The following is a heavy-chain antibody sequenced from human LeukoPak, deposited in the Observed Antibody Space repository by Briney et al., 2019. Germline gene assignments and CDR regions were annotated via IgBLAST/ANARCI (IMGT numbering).Heavy chain of an antibody. J-gene: IGHJ4*02. V-gene: IGHV3-53*01. CDR2: IYTSGIT. Sequence: GGSLRLSCAASGFTVSSNYMNWVRQAPGKGLEWVSVIYTSGITYYADSVKGRSTISRDNSKNTLYLQMNSLRAEDTAVYYCARAPYGSGNYFDYWGQGTLVTVSS. CDR3: ARAPYGSGNYFDY. CDR1: GFTVSSNY. D-gene: IGHD3-10*01.